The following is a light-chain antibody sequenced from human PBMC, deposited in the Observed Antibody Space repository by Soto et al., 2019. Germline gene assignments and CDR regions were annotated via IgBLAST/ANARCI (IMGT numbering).Light chain of an antibody. CDR1: QPIDNY. V-gene: IGKV3-11*01. CDR2: DAS. Sequence: ENVLTQFPATLSLSPGDTATVSCRASQPIDNYLAWYQQKAGQAPRLLIYDASNRATGIPARFSGSGSGTDFTLTVSSLEPEDFAVYYCQQGSLRTFGPGTTVEMK. CDR3: QQGSLRT. J-gene: IGKJ1*01.